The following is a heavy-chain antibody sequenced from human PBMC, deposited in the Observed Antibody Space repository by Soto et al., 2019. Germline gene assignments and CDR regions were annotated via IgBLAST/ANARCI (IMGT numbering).Heavy chain of an antibody. CDR2: IGTLSDT. CDR3: ARGRSFSYDSTPPPMFDP. D-gene: IGHD3-10*01. V-gene: IGHV3-13*01. J-gene: IGHJ5*02. Sequence: LRLSCAGCGFAFSTFDRHWVRQAPGKGLEWVSGIGTLSDTFYAASVQGRFTISRQNAKNSVYLQMNSLRAGDTAFYYCARGRSFSYDSTPPPMFDPWGQGTLVTVSS. CDR1: GFAFSTFD.